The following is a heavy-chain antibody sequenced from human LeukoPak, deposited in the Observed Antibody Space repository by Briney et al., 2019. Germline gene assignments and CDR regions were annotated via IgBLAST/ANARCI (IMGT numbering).Heavy chain of an antibody. CDR1: GFIFSSDW. D-gene: IGHD1-1*01. V-gene: IGHV3-7*01. CDR3: ARAPGSRPHDY. J-gene: IGHJ4*02. CDR2: IKQDGSEK. Sequence: GGSLRLSCAASGFIFSSDWMSWVRQAPGKGVEWVANIKQDGSEKYYVDSVKGRFTISRHNAKNSLYLQMNSLRAEDTAVYYCARAPGSRPHDYLVQGALVTVSS.